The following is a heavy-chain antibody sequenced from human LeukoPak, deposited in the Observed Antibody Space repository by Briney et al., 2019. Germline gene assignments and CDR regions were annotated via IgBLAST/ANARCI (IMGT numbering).Heavy chain of an antibody. V-gene: IGHV4-34*01. CDR3: AGHPNFLNWFDP. J-gene: IGHJ5*02. CDR1: GGSFSGYY. Sequence: PSETLSLTCAVYGGSFSGYYWSWIRQPPGKGLEWIGEINHSGSTNYNPSLKSRVTISLDTSKNQFSLKLSSVTAADTAVYYCAGHPNFLNWFDPWGQGTLVTVSS. CDR2: INHSGST. D-gene: IGHD1-7*01.